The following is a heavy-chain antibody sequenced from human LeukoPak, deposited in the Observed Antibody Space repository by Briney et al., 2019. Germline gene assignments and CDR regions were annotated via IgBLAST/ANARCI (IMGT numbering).Heavy chain of an antibody. V-gene: IGHV5-51*01. CDR3: ARAISSFCGGDCYLVDAFDI. CDR1: GYSFTSYW. D-gene: IGHD2-21*01. CDR2: IYPGDSDT. J-gene: IGHJ3*02. Sequence: LGESLKISCKGSGYSFTSYWIGWVRQMPGKGLEWMGIIYPGDSDTRYSPSFQGQVTISADKSISTAYLQWSSLKASDTAMYYCARAISSFCGGDCYLVDAFDIWGHGTMATVSS.